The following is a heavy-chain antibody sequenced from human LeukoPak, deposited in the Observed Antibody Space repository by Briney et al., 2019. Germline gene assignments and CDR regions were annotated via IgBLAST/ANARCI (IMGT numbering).Heavy chain of an antibody. J-gene: IGHJ4*02. CDR3: ARVLVRSWYWNY. CDR1: GYTLTGYY. Sequence: GASVKVSCKASGYTLTGYYMHWVRQAPGQGLEWMGWINPNSGGTNYAQKFQGRVTMTRDTSISTAYMELSRLRSDDTAVYYCARVLVRSWYWNYWGQGTLVTVSS. CDR2: INPNSGGT. V-gene: IGHV1-2*02. D-gene: IGHD6-13*01.